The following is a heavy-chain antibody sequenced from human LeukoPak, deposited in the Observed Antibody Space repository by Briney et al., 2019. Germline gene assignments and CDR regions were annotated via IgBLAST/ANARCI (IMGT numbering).Heavy chain of an antibody. J-gene: IGHJ4*02. CDR2: ISVYNGNT. D-gene: IGHD1-26*01. CDR3: ATVDSESYFDY. CDR1: GYIFTNYG. Sequence: GASVKVSCKASGYIFTNYGISWVRQAPGQGREWLGWISVYNGNTNYAQKFQGRVIMTTDTSTSTAYMELRSLTSDDTAVYYCATVDSESYFDYWGQGTLVTVSS. V-gene: IGHV1-18*01.